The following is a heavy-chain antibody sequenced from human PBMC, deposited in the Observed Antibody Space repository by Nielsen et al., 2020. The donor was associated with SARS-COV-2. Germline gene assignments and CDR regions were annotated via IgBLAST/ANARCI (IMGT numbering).Heavy chain of an antibody. CDR1: GFTFSSYA. V-gene: IGHV3-23*01. J-gene: IGHJ4*02. CDR3: AKGVGYFDWLLTSPLDY. Sequence: GESLKISCAASGFTFSSYAMSWVRQAPGKGLEWVSAISGSGGSTYYADSVKGRFTISRDNSKNTLYLQMNSLRAEDTAVYYYAKGVGYFDWLLTSPLDYWGQGTLVTVSS. D-gene: IGHD3-9*01. CDR2: ISGSGGST.